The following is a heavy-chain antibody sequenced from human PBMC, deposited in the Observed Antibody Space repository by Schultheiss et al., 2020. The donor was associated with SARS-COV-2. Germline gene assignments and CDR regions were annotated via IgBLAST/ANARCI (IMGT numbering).Heavy chain of an antibody. CDR1: GGSISSYY. J-gene: IGHJ4*02. D-gene: IGHD5-24*01. CDR3: ASSRRDGYNWFDY. CDR2: IYYSGST. Sequence: SETLSITCTVSGGSISSYYWSWIRQPPGKGLEWIGYIYYSGSTNYNPSLKSRVTISVDTSKNQFSLKLSSVTAADTAVYYCASSRRDGYNWFDYWGQGTLVTVSS. V-gene: IGHV4-59*01.